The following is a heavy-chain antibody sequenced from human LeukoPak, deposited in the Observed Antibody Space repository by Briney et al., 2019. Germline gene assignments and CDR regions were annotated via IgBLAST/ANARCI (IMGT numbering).Heavy chain of an antibody. D-gene: IGHD3-22*01. CDR1: GYTFTSYG. CDR3: TRNTHFYDSIGYNEDY. CDR2: INPKSGGT. J-gene: IGHJ4*02. V-gene: IGHV1-2*02. Sequence: GASVKVSCKVSGYTFTSYGISWVRQAPGQGLEWMGWINPKSGGTNYAQKFQGRVTMTRDTSISTAYMELSRLRSDDTAVYYCTRNTHFYDSIGYNEDYWGRGTLVTVSS.